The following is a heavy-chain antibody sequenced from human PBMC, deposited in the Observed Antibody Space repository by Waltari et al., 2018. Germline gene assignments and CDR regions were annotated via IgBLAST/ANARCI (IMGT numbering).Heavy chain of an antibody. J-gene: IGHJ4*02. D-gene: IGHD3-9*01. V-gene: IGHV3-72*01. CDR1: GFTFDDYA. Sequence: EVQLVESGGGLVQPGRSLRLSCAASGFTFDDYAMHWVRQAPGKGLAWVASSRNKHNDYTTEYAASVKGRFAVSRDASDNSLYLQMSNLQIEDTAVYYCSRCFRIGDAWLNDYWGQGTLVTVTS. CDR2: SRNKHNDYTT. CDR3: SRCFRIGDAWLNDY.